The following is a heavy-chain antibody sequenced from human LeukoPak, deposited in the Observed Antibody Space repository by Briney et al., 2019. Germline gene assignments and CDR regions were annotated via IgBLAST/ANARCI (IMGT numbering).Heavy chain of an antibody. J-gene: IGHJ5*02. CDR3: ARWLQLNWFDP. D-gene: IGHD5-24*01. Sequence: ASVKVSCTASGYTFTSYGISWVRQAPGQGLEWMGWTSAYNGNTNYAQKLQGRVTMTTDTSTSTAYMELRSLRSDDTAVYYCARWLQLNWFDPWGQGTLVTVSS. V-gene: IGHV1-18*01. CDR2: TSAYNGNT. CDR1: GYTFTSYG.